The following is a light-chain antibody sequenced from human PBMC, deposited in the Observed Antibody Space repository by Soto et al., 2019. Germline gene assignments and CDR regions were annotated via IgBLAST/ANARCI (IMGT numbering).Light chain of an antibody. CDR2: WAS. Sequence: DIVMTQSPDCLAVSLGERATINCKSSQSVLYSSNNKNYLAWYQQKPGQPPKLLIYWASTRESGVPDRFSGSGSGTDFTLTISSLQAEDGAVYYCQQYYSTPRTFGQGTKVELK. J-gene: IGKJ1*01. CDR3: QQYYSTPRT. CDR1: QSVLYSSNNKNY. V-gene: IGKV4-1*01.